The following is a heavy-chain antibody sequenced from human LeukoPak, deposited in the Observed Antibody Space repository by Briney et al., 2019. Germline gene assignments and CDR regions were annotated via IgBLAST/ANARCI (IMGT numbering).Heavy chain of an antibody. CDR2: ISSSSSYI. V-gene: IGHV3-21*01. CDR3: ARVAIVGASWVDY. Sequence: PGGSLRLSCTASGFTFSSYSMNWVRQAPGKGLEWVSSISSSSSYIYYADSVKGRFTISRDNAKNSLYLQMNSLRAEDTAVYYCARVAIVGASWVDYWGQGTLVTVSS. D-gene: IGHD1-26*01. CDR1: GFTFSSYS. J-gene: IGHJ4*02.